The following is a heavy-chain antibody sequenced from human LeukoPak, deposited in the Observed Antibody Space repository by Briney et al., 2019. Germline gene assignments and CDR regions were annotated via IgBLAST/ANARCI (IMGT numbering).Heavy chain of an antibody. CDR1: GFTFSSYG. CDR2: IRYDGSNK. Sequence: GGSLRLSCAASGFTFSSYGMQWVRQAPGKGLEWVAFIRYDGSNKYYADSVKGRFTISRDNSKNTLYLQMNSLRAEDTAVYYCAKVPLGYDSSGYPRYWGQGTLVTVSS. D-gene: IGHD3-22*01. V-gene: IGHV3-30*02. CDR3: AKVPLGYDSSGYPRY. J-gene: IGHJ4*02.